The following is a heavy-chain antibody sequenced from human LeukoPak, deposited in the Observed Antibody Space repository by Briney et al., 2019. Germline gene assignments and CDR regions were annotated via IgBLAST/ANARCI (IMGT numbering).Heavy chain of an antibody. D-gene: IGHD2-2*01. V-gene: IGHV3-23*01. CDR2: ISGSGGST. CDR1: GFTFSSYA. Sequence: GGSLRLTCAASGFTFSSYAMSWVRQAPGKGLEWVSAISGSGGSTYYADSVKGRFTISRDNSKNTLYLQMNSLRAEDTAVYFCARDGCSSASCPRLYNYFDPWGQGTLVTVSS. CDR3: ARDGCSSASCPRLYNYFDP. J-gene: IGHJ5*02.